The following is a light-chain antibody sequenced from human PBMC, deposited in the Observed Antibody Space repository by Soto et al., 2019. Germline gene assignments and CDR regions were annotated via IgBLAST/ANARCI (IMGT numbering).Light chain of an antibody. CDR3: QQYKSWSHT. J-gene: IGKJ2*01. V-gene: IGKV1-5*03. Sequence: DIQMTQSPSTLSASVGDRVTITCRASQSIGSWLAWYQQKPGQVPNLLIYKASSLDSGVPSRFSGSGSGTEFTLTISSLQPDDFATYYCQQYKSWSHTFGQGTKLEIK. CDR2: KAS. CDR1: QSIGSW.